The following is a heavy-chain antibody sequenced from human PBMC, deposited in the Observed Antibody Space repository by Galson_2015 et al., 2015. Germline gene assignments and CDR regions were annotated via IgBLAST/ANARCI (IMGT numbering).Heavy chain of an antibody. Sequence: YLRLSCAASGFSFSTSAMSWVRQDPGKGLEWVSTISGGGVSTYYADSVKGRFTISRDNSKNTQYLQMNSLRAEDTYFYYCAKAPTVTTFGSWGQGTLIIVSS. J-gene: IGHJ4*02. D-gene: IGHD4-17*01. V-gene: IGHV3-23*01. CDR2: ISGGGVST. CDR1: GFSFSTSA. CDR3: AKAPTVTTFGS.